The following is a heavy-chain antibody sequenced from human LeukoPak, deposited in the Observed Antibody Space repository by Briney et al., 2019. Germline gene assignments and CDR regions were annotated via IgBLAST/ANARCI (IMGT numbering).Heavy chain of an antibody. D-gene: IGHD2-15*01. Sequence: GGSLRLSCAASGFTFSSYAMSWVRQAPGKGLEWVANIKQDGSEKYYVDSVKGRFTISRDNAKNSLYLQMNSLRAEDTAVYYCAGTDIVVVVAATTDYYYYGMDVWGQGTTVTVSS. CDR1: GFTFSSYA. V-gene: IGHV3-7*01. J-gene: IGHJ6*02. CDR3: AGTDIVVVVAATTDYYYYGMDV. CDR2: IKQDGSEK.